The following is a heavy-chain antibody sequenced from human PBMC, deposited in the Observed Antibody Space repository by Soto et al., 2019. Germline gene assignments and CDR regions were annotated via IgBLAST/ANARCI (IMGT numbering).Heavy chain of an antibody. CDR1: GGSVSSGSYY. V-gene: IGHV4-61*01. D-gene: IGHD6-13*01. Sequence: QVQLQELGPGLVKPSETLSLTCTVSGGSVSSGSYYWSWIRQPPGKGLECIGYIYYSGSTNYNPSLKSRVTISVDTSKNQFSLKLSSVTAADTAVYYCARVSSSWGLVNYFDYWGQGTLVTVSS. CDR3: ARVSSSWGLVNYFDY. CDR2: IYYSGST. J-gene: IGHJ4*02.